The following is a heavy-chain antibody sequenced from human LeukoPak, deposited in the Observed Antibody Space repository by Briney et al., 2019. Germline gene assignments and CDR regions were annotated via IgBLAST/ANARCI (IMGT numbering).Heavy chain of an antibody. CDR3: ARVRGSYSADY. D-gene: IGHD1-26*01. CDR2: ISSSSSTI. J-gene: IGHJ4*02. V-gene: IGHV3-48*04. Sequence: GGSLRLSCAASGFTFSSYSMTWVRQAPGKGLEWLSFISSSSSTIYYADSVKGRVTISRDNAKNSLYLQMSSLRAEDTALYYCARVRGSYSADYWGQGTLVTVSS. CDR1: GFTFSSYS.